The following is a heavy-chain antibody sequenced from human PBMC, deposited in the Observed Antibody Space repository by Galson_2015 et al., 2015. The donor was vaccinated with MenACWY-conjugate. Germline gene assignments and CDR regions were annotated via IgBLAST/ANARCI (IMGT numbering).Heavy chain of an antibody. CDR1: GGSISSSSYY. J-gene: IGHJ4*02. D-gene: IGHD6-19*01. Sequence: ETLSLTCTVSGGSISSSSYYWGWIRQPPGKGLEWIGSIYYSGSTYYNPSLKSRVTISVDTSKNQFSLKLSSVTAADTAVYYCARATRLVRFDYWGQGTLVTVSS. CDR3: ARATRLVRFDY. V-gene: IGHV4-39*07. CDR2: IYYSGST.